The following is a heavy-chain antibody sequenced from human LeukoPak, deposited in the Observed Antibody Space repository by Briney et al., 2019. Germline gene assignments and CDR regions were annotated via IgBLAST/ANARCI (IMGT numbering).Heavy chain of an antibody. J-gene: IGHJ6*03. Sequence: SETLSLTCTVSGGSISSGDYYWSWIRQPPGKGLEWIGYIYYSGSTYYNPSLKSRVTISVDTSKNQFSLKLSSVTAADTAAYYCASLLSAPYYMDVWGKGTTVTISS. CDR2: IYYSGST. V-gene: IGHV4-30-4*08. CDR3: ASLLSAPYYMDV. CDR1: GGSISSGDYY.